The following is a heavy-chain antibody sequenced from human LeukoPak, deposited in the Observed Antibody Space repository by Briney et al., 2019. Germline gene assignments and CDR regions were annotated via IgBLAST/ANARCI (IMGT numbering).Heavy chain of an antibody. CDR1: GFTFSSYG. J-gene: IGHJ4*02. CDR2: ISYDGSNK. D-gene: IGHD6-19*01. V-gene: IGHV3-30*03. CDR3: MGSYDHPYSSGWYRSPSYFDY. Sequence: QPGRSLRLSCAASGFTFSSYGMHWVRQAPGKGLEWVAVISYDGSNKYYADSVKGRFTISRDNSKNTLYLQMNSLRAEDTAVYYCMGSYDHPYSSGWYRSPSYFDYWGQETLVTVSS.